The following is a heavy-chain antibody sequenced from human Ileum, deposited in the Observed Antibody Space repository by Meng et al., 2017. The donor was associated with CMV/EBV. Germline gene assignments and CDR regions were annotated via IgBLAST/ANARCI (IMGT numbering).Heavy chain of an antibody. CDR3: ARGYCSGATCYPYYFDY. Sequence: QGQLQESGPGLVKASETLSLTCTVSSDSSSRKYWNWIRQPAGKGLESIGRIHIGGTTDYNPSLKSRVTMSVATSKNQLSLKLTSVTAADTAVYYCARGYCSGATCYPYYFDYWGQGTLVTVSS. CDR2: IHIGGTT. V-gene: IGHV4-4*07. J-gene: IGHJ4*02. D-gene: IGHD2-15*01. CDR1: SDSSSRKY.